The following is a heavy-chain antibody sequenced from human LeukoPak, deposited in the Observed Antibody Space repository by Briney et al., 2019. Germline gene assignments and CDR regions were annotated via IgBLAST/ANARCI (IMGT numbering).Heavy chain of an antibody. CDR1: QFRFPFSHYG. D-gene: IGHD4-11*01. J-gene: IGHJ4*02. CDR2: IWSDGTNQ. CDR3: AKAAQRGFAYSNSLEY. V-gene: IGHV3-33*06. Sequence: GGSLRLSCVASQFRFPFSHYGMHWVRQAPGRGLEWVAVIWSDGTNQYYADSVRGRFTISRDNSQNTVYLQMNSLRVEDTAVYFCAKAAQRGFAYSNSLEYWGQGTLVTVSS.